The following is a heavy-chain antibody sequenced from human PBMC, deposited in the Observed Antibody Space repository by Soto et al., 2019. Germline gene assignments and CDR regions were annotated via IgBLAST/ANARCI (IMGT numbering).Heavy chain of an antibody. CDR2: ISSSGYI. D-gene: IGHD2-15*01. J-gene: IGHJ6*02. CDR1: GFTFTNYA. Sequence: EVQLSESGGDLRQPGGSLRLSCAASGFTFTNYAMTWVRQTPGKGLEWLSSISSSGYIFSTDSVRGRFTISRDNAKNSVYRQINSLRAEDTAVYFCARDCSGGSCYPGMDVWGQGTTVTVSS. V-gene: IGHV3-21*01. CDR3: ARDCSGGSCYPGMDV.